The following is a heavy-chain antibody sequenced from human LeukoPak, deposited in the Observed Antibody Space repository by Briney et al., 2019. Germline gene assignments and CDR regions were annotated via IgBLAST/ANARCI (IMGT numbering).Heavy chain of an antibody. J-gene: IGHJ4*02. CDR3: ARLPRYDFWS. Sequence: PSETLSLTCTVSGGSVSSGSYYWGWIRQPPGKGLEWIGSIYYSGTTNYNPSLKSRVTISVDTSKKQFSLKLRSVTAADTAVYYCARLPRYDFWSWGQGTLVTVSS. V-gene: IGHV4-39*01. D-gene: IGHD3-3*01. CDR2: IYYSGTT. CDR1: GGSVSSGSYY.